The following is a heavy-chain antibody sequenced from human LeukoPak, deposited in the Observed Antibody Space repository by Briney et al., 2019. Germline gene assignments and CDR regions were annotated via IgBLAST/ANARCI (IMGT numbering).Heavy chain of an antibody. Sequence: GGSLRLSCAASGFTFSSYAMHWVRQAPGKGLEWVAIISNDGSRKYYAHSVEGRFTISRDNSKNTLYLQMDSLRAEDTAVYYCARDRAWNYFDYWGQGTLVTVSS. V-gene: IGHV3-30*04. J-gene: IGHJ4*02. D-gene: IGHD3-3*01. CDR3: ARDRAWNYFDY. CDR2: ISNDGSRK. CDR1: GFTFSSYA.